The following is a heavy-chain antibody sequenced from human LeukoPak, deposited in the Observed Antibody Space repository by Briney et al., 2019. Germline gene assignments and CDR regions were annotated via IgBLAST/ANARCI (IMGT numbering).Heavy chain of an antibody. V-gene: IGHV3-30*18. D-gene: IGHD5-12*01. Sequence: GGSLRLSCAASGFTLSNYGMHWVRQAPGKGLEWVAVITYDGSNKYYADSVKGRFTISRDNSKNTLYLQMNSLRAEDTAVYYCAKDRRGYSGYDGDYFDNWGQGTLVTVSS. J-gene: IGHJ4*02. CDR3: AKDRRGYSGYDGDYFDN. CDR2: ITYDGSNK. CDR1: GFTLSNYG.